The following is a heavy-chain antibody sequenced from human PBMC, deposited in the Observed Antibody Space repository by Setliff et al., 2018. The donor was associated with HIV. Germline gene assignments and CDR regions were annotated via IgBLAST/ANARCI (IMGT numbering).Heavy chain of an antibody. CDR1: GGSFSNYY. D-gene: IGHD3-16*01. J-gene: IGHJ3*02. V-gene: IGHV4-34*01. Sequence: KASETLSLTCAVYGGSFSNYYWSWIRQPPGKGLEWIGEINYSGSTKYNPSLKSRVTMSVDTSKNQFSLKLNSVTAADTAVYYCARYVAYDEDDFDIWGQGTMVTVS. CDR3: ARYVAYDEDDFDI. CDR2: INYSGST.